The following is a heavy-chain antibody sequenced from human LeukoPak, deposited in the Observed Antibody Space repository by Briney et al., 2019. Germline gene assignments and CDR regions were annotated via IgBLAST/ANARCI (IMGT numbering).Heavy chain of an antibody. J-gene: IGHJ4*02. CDR2: MNPNSGNT. CDR3: AWIRLGELSLDY. D-gene: IGHD3-16*02. CDR1: GYTFTSYD. V-gene: IGHV1-8*01. Sequence: ASVKVSCKASGYTFTSYDINWVRQATGQGLEWMGWMNPNSGNTGYAQKFQGRVTMTRNTSISTAYMELSSLRSEDTAVYYCAWIRLGELSLDYWGQGTLVTVSS.